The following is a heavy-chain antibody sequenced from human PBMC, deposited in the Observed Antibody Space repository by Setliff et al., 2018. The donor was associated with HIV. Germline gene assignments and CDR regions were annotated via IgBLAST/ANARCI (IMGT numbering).Heavy chain of an antibody. J-gene: IGHJ4*02. CDR1: GGSISSGSYY. CDR3: ARMESTRPPRGLDY. CDR2: IYYTGAT. Sequence: SETLSLTCAVSGGSISSGSYYWGWIRQSTGKGLEWIGTIYYTGATQYNPSFKSRVTISVDTSKNQFSLQLISVTAADTAVYYCARMESTRPPRGLDYWGQGALVTVSS. D-gene: IGHD6-6*01. V-gene: IGHV4-39*01.